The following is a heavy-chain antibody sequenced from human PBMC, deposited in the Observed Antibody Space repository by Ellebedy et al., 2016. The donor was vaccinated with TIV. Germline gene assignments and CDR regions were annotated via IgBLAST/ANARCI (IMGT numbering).Heavy chain of an antibody. CDR2: IKQDGSEK. CDR3: ARGFGILWWNPPGFDY. J-gene: IGHJ4*02. Sequence: GESLKISXAASGFTFSSYWMSWVRQAPGKGLEWVANIKQDGSEKYYVDSVKGRFTISRDNAKNSLYLQMNSLRAEDTAVYYCARGFGILWWNPPGFDYWGQGTLVTVSS. CDR1: GFTFSSYW. V-gene: IGHV3-7*01. D-gene: IGHD2-21*01.